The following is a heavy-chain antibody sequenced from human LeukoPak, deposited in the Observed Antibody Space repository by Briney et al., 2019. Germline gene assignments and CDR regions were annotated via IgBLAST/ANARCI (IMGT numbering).Heavy chain of an antibody. V-gene: IGHV1-69*05. CDR2: IIPIFGTA. Sequence: SVKVSCKASGGTFSSYAISWVRQAPGQGLEWMGGIIPIFGTANYAQKFQGRVTITTDESTSTAYMELSSLRSEDTAVHYCARQGDIVVVPAAIRYANWFDPWGQGTLVTVSS. J-gene: IGHJ5*02. CDR3: ARQGDIVVVPAAIRYANWFDP. D-gene: IGHD2-2*01. CDR1: GGTFSSYA.